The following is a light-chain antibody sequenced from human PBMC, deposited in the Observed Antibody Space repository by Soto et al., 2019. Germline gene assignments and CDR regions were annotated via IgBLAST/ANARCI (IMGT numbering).Light chain of an antibody. J-gene: IGKJ1*01. CDR3: QQYNSYSCT. CDR1: QSISSW. V-gene: IGKV1-5*01. CDR2: DAS. Sequence: DIQMTQSPSTLSASVGDRVTITCRASQSISSWLAWYQQKPGKAPELLIYDASSLESGVPSRFSGSGSGTEFTLTISSLQPDDFATYYCQQYNSYSCTFGQGTKVDIK.